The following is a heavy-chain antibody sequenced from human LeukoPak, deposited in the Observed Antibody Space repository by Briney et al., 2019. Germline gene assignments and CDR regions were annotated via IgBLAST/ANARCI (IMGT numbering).Heavy chain of an antibody. D-gene: IGHD2-15*01. V-gene: IGHV3-23*01. CDR1: GLIVSSYA. CDR2: ISGSGNST. Sequence: GGSLRLSCAASGLIVSSYAMSWVRQAPGKGLEWVSLISGSGNSTYYADSVKGRFTISRDNSKNTLYLQMNSLRAEDTAVYYCAKVLVLVSANRYYFDYWGQGTLVTVSS. CDR3: AKVLVLVSANRYYFDY. J-gene: IGHJ4*02.